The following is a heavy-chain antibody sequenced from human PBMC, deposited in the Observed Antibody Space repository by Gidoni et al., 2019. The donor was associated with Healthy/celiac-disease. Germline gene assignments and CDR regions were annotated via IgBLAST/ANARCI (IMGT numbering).Heavy chain of an antibody. CDR2: IKQDGSEK. CDR3: ARDSDYGGNPGDY. CDR1: GFTFSSYW. Sequence: EVQLVESGGGLVQPGGSLRLSCAASGFTFSSYWMSWVRQAPGKGLEWVANIKQDGSEKYYVDSVKGRFTISRDNAKNSLYLQMNSLRAEDTAVYYCARDSDYGGNPGDYWGQGTLVTVSS. V-gene: IGHV3-7*01. D-gene: IGHD4-17*01. J-gene: IGHJ4*02.